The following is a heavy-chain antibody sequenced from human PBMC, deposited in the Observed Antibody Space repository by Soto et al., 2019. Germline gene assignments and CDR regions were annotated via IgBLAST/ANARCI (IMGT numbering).Heavy chain of an antibody. V-gene: IGHV3-30*18. D-gene: IGHD2-15*01. CDR3: AKGVRRLVDVYSFDY. CDR2: ISYDGSNK. J-gene: IGHJ4*02. CDR1: GFTFSRYG. Sequence: WGSLRLSCAASGFTFSRYGMHWVRQAGGKGLEWVAVISYDGSNKYYADSVKGRFTISRDNSKNTLYLQMNSLRAEDTAVYYCAKGVRRLVDVYSFDYWGQGTPVTVSS.